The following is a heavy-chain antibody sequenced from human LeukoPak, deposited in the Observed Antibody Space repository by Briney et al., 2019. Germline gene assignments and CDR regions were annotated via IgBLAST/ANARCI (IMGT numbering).Heavy chain of an antibody. CDR2: IYHSGST. CDR1: GGSISSSNW. CDR3: ARGRRSYGDYIGDYFDY. V-gene: IGHV4-4*02. J-gene: IGHJ4*02. D-gene: IGHD4-17*01. Sequence: PSETLSLTCAVSGGSISSSNWWSWVRQPPGKGLEWIGEIYHSGSTNYNPSLKSRVTISVDTSKNQFSLKLSSVTAADTAVYYCARGRRSYGDYIGDYFDYWGQGTLVTVSS.